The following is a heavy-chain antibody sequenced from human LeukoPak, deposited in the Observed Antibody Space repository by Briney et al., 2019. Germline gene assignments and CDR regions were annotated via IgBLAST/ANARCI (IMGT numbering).Heavy chain of an antibody. J-gene: IGHJ4*02. CDR1: GGSFSGYY. CDR2: INRSGST. D-gene: IGHD5-18*01. V-gene: IGHV4-34*01. Sequence: RSSKTLSLTCAVYGGSFSGYYWSWIRQSPGKGLEWIGEINRSGSTNYNPSLKSRVTVSVDTSKNQFSLNLSSVTAADTAVYYCARNSYSYGYLTGYYFDFWGQGTLVTVSS. CDR3: ARNSYSYGYLTGYYFDF.